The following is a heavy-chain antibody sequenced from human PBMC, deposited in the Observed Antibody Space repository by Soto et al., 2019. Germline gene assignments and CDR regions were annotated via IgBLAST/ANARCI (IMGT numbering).Heavy chain of an antibody. CDR1: GVSISSGDYY. V-gene: IGHV4-30-4*01. D-gene: IGHD2-2*01. Sequence: PSETLSLTCTVSGVSISSGDYYWIWIRQPPGKGLDWIGYSYYSGGTYYNPSLKSRVTISVDTSKNQFSLKLSSVTAADTAVYYCARVTIVCHYCSSNTPRKYWFDPWGQGTLVTVSS. J-gene: IGHJ5*02. CDR2: SYYSGGT. CDR3: ARVTIVCHYCSSNTPRKYWFDP.